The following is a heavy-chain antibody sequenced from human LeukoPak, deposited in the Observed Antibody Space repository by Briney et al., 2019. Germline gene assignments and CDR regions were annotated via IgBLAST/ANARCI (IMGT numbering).Heavy chain of an antibody. CDR2: ISADNGNT. J-gene: IGHJ4*02. Sequence: ASVKVSCKASGYTFTSYGISWVRQAPGQGLEWMGWISADNGNTNYAQKLQGRVTMIIDTSTSTAYMELRGLRSDDTAIYYCARESPAYCGGDCYYDYWGQGTQVTVSS. D-gene: IGHD2-21*02. CDR3: ARESPAYCGGDCYYDY. V-gene: IGHV1-18*01. CDR1: GYTFTSYG.